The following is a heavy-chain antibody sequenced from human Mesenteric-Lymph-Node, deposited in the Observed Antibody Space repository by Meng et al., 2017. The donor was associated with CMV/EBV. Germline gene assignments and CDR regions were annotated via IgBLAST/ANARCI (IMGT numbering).Heavy chain of an antibody. J-gene: IGHJ4*02. V-gene: IGHV3-74*03. Sequence: GGSLRLSCAVSGFTFSSYWMFWVRQAAGKGPVWVSRINTDGTTSTYADSVKGRFTISRDNAKATLYLQMNSLRADDTAVYYCARSKIAPCAVFDYWGQGTLVTVSS. CDR2: INTDGTTS. CDR3: ARSKIAPCAVFDY. D-gene: IGHD6-13*01. CDR1: GFTFSSYW.